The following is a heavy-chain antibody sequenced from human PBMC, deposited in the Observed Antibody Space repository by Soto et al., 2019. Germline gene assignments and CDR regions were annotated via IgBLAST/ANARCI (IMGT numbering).Heavy chain of an antibody. D-gene: IGHD3-22*01. V-gene: IGHV4-34*01. J-gene: IGHJ4*02. Sequence: SETLSLTCAVYGGSFSGYYWSWIRQPPGKGLEWIGEINHSGSTNYNPSLKSRVTISVDTSKNQFSLKMTSVAAADTAMYYCARGIAMKLVVHSDASDKYYLDSWGPGTLVTVSS. CDR2: INHSGST. CDR1: GGSFSGYY. CDR3: ARGIAMKLVVHSDASDKYYLDS.